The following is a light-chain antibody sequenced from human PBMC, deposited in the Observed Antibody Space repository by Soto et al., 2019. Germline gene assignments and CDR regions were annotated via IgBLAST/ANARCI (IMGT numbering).Light chain of an antibody. J-gene: IGKJ5*01. Sequence: DIVLTQSPSTLSLSPGERATLSCRASQSLNYYLAWFQQKPGQAPKLLIYDASNRATGIPARFTGGGSGTDFSLTIRRLEPEDFALYYCQQYVGSPITFGQGTRLAI. CDR2: DAS. V-gene: IGKV3-11*01. CDR1: QSLNYY. CDR3: QQYVGSPIT.